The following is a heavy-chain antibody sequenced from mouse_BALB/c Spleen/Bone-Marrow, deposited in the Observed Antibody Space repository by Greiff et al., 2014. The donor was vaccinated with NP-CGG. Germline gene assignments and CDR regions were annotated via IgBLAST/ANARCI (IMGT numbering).Heavy chain of an antibody. V-gene: IGHV1S81*02. CDR2: INPSNGGT. CDR3: TREGDSPFAY. CDR1: GYTFTSYY. Sequence: VQLQQSGAEPVKPGASVKLSCKASGYTFTSYYMYWVKQRPGQGLEWIGEINPSNGGTNFNEKFKSKATLTVDKSSSTAHMQLSSLTSEDSAVYYCTREGDSPFAYWGQGTLVTVSA. J-gene: IGHJ3*01. D-gene: IGHD2-13*01.